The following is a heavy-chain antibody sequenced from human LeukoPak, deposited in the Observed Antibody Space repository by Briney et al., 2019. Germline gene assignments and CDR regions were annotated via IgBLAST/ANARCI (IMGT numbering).Heavy chain of an antibody. Sequence: GGSLRLSCAASGFTFRGYGMNWFRQAPGKGLEWVSYITGDSDTIYYADSVKGRFTISRDNAKNSLYLQMNGLRDEDTAVYYCARVFVYFDWLQAFDIWGQGTMVTVSS. V-gene: IGHV3-48*02. J-gene: IGHJ3*02. D-gene: IGHD3-9*01. CDR3: ARVFVYFDWLQAFDI. CDR2: ITGDSDTI. CDR1: GFTFRGYG.